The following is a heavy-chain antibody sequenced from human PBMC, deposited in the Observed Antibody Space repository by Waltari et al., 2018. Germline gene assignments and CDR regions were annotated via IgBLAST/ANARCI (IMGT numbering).Heavy chain of an antibody. CDR2: FSGSGRSA. CDR1: GFTFSSYA. V-gene: IGHV3-23*01. D-gene: IGHD3-3*01. CDR3: AKDKGRFLEWQQTYYYGMDV. J-gene: IGHJ6*02. Sequence: EVQLLESGGGLVQPGGSLRLSCAASGFTFSSYAMSWVRQAPGKGLGWVLAFSGSGRSAYSAVSGKGRFTISRYNSTNTLYLQMNNLRAEDTAVYYCAKDKGRFLEWQQTYYYGMDVWGQGTTVTVSS.